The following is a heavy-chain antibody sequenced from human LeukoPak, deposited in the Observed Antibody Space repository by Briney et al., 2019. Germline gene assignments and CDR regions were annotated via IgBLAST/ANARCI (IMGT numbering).Heavy chain of an antibody. D-gene: IGHD6-19*01. CDR3: ARASGWYAYYYYGMDV. Sequence: SGTLSLICAVYGGSFSGYYWSWIRQPPGKGLEWIGEINHSGSTNYNPSLKSRVTISVDTSKNQFSLKLSSVTAADTAVYYCARASGWYAYYYYGMDVWGQGTTVTVSS. J-gene: IGHJ6*02. CDR1: GGSFSGYY. V-gene: IGHV4-34*01. CDR2: INHSGST.